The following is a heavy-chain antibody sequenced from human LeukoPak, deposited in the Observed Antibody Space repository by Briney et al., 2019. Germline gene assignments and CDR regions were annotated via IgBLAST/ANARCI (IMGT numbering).Heavy chain of an antibody. J-gene: IGHJ4*02. D-gene: IGHD3-22*01. CDR2: IGGSGITT. CDR1: GFTFSSYG. Sequence: GGSLRLSCAASGFTFSSYGMSWVRQAPGKGLEWVSAIGGSGITTYYADSVKGRFTISRDNSKNTLYLQMNSLRAEDTAVYYCAKHARITMIVVVITGGYYFDYWGQGTLVTVSS. CDR3: AKHARITMIVVVITGGYYFDY. V-gene: IGHV3-23*01.